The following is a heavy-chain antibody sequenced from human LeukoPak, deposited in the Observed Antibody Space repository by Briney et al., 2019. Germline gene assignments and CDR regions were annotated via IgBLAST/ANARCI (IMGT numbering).Heavy chain of an antibody. Sequence: NPSETLSLTCTVSGGSISSSSYYWGWIRQPPGKGLEWIGEINHSESTNYNPSLKSRVTVPVDTSKNQFSLKLSSVTAADTAVYYCARDGIAAAQFDYWGQGTLVTVSS. CDR3: ARDGIAAAQFDY. CDR1: GGSISSSSYY. V-gene: IGHV4-39*07. CDR2: INHSEST. D-gene: IGHD6-13*01. J-gene: IGHJ4*02.